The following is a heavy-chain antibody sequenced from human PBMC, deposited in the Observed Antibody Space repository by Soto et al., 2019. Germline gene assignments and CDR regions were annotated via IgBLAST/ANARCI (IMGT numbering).Heavy chain of an antibody. J-gene: IGHJ3*02. CDR1: GYTFPRYG. D-gene: IGHD4-17*01. V-gene: IGHV1-3*01. CDR3: ARVMTVQAFDI. Sequence: ASVKVSCKGSGYTFPRYGMHWVRQAPGQRLEWMGWINAGTGQVKYSQKFQGRVLITRDTSASTAYMELSSLRSEDTAVYYCARVMTVQAFDIWGQGTMVTVSS. CDR2: INAGTGQV.